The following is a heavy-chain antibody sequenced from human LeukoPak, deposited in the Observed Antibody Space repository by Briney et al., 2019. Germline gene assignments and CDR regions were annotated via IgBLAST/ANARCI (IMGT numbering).Heavy chain of an antibody. D-gene: IGHD3-10*01. CDR2: IHYSGST. CDR1: GGSISSYY. CDR3: ARSGGDRVEMPTIIDY. Sequence: SSETLSLTCTVSGGSISSYYWSWIRQPPGKGLEWIGYIHYSGSTKYNPSLKSRVTILVDTSKNQFSLRLSSVTAADTAVYYCARSGGDRVEMPTIIDYWGQGTLVIVSS. J-gene: IGHJ4*02. V-gene: IGHV4-59*01.